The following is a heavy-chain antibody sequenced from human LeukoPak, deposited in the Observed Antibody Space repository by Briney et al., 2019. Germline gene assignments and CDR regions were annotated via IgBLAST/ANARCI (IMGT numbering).Heavy chain of an antibody. CDR3: AKVMTRTMVRGVPPSDY. J-gene: IGHJ4*02. Sequence: HPGGSLRLSCAASGFTFSSYAMSWVRQAPGKGLEWVSAISGSGGSTYYADSVKGRFIISRDNSKNTLYLQMNSLRAEDTAVYYCAKVMTRTMVRGVPPSDYWGQGTLVTVSS. CDR2: ISGSGGST. CDR1: GFTFSSYA. V-gene: IGHV3-23*01. D-gene: IGHD3-10*01.